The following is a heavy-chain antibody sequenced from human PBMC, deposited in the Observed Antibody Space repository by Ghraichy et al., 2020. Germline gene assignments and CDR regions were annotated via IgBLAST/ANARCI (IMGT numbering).Heavy chain of an antibody. CDR2: ISYDGSHK. V-gene: IGHV3-30*18. CDR1: GFTFSTHG. J-gene: IGHJ4*02. D-gene: IGHD2-15*01. CDR3: GKDRSGYCSRGSCYPLDS. Sequence: GGSLRLSCAASGFTFSTHGMHWVRQAPGKGLEWVALISYDGSHKYYADSVKGRFTIYRDNSKNTLYLQMTSLNPEDTAVYYCGKDRSGYCSRGSCYPLDSWGQGSLVTVAS.